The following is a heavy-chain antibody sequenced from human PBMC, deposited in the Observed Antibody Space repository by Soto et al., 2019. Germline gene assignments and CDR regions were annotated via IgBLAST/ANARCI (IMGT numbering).Heavy chain of an antibody. CDR1: GFSFSSYA. CDR3: ARYRYSSDYFVKLFEP. Sequence: QVLLGESGGGVVQPGRSLRLSCTASGFSFSSYAMDGLRQPPWKGLECVAVISHDGINKHYADSVKGRVTVSRDNSNHSLDLQLNSLRGEDTAMYYCARYRYSSDYFVKLFEPCCQGTLVTVSS. D-gene: IGHD6-19*01. J-gene: IGHJ5*02. CDR2: ISHDGINK. V-gene: IGHV3-30-3*01.